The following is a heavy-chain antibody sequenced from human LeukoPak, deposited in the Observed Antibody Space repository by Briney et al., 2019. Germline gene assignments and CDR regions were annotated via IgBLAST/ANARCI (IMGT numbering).Heavy chain of an antibody. CDR2: ISYDGSNK. J-gene: IGHJ4*02. CDR1: GFTFSSYG. Sequence: PGGSLRLSCAASGFTFSSYGMHWVRQAPGKGLEWVAVISYDGSNKYYADSVKGRFTISRDNSKNTLYLQMNSLRAEDTAVYYCATPGYSSGWYGGPFDYWGQGTLVTVSS. V-gene: IGHV3-30*03. CDR3: ATPGYSSGWYGGPFDY. D-gene: IGHD6-19*01.